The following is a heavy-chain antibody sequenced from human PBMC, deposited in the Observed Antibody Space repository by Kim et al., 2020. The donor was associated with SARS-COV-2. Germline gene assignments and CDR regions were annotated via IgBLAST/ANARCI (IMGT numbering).Heavy chain of an antibody. V-gene: IGHV4-59*08. CDR1: GGSISSYY. CDR3: ARRYSSSAHWYFDL. D-gene: IGHD6-6*01. CDR2: IYYSGST. J-gene: IGHJ2*01. Sequence: SETLSLTCTVSGGSISSYYWSWIRQPPGKGLEWIGYIYYSGSTNYNPSLKSRVTISVDTSKNQFSLKLSSVTAADTAVYYCARRYSSSAHWYFDLWGRGTLVTVSS.